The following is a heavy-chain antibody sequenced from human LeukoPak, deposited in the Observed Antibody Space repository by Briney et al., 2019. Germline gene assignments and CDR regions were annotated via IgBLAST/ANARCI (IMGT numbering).Heavy chain of an antibody. CDR3: AKDIRSRYDDAFDI. V-gene: IGHV3-9*01. D-gene: IGHD3-3*01. J-gene: IGHJ3*02. CDR2: IYFNSGSV. Sequence: GGSLRLSCAASGFTFDDYSMHWVRQAPGRGLEWVSGIYFNSGSVGYADSVKGRFTISRDNAKNSLYLQMNSLRVEDTALYYCAKDIRSRYDDAFDIWGQGTMVTVSS. CDR1: GFTFDDYS.